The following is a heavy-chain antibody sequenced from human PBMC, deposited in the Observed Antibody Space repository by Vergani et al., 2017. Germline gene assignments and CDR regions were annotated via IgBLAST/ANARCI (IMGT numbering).Heavy chain of an antibody. CDR2: IIPILGIA. D-gene: IGHD3-10*01. CDR1: GGTFSSYT. CDR3: ARNNYGSGSLGGYYYGMDV. V-gene: IGHV1-69*02. Sequence: QVQLVQSGAEVKKPGSSVKVSCKASGGTFSSYTISWVRQAPGQGLEWMGRIIPILGIANYAQKFQGRVTITADKSTSTAYMELSSLRSEDTDVYYCARNNYGSGSLGGYYYGMDVWGQGTTVTVSS. J-gene: IGHJ6*02.